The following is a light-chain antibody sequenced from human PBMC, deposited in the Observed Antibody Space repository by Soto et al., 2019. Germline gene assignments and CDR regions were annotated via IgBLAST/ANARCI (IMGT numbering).Light chain of an antibody. Sequence: EIVLTQSPGTLSLSPGERATLSCRASQSVSSSYLAWYQQKPVQAPRLLIYGASSRATGIPDRFSGSGSGTDFTLTISRLEPEDFAVYYCQQYGSSPPFPFGQGTRLEIK. CDR2: GAS. CDR3: QQYGSSPPFP. CDR1: QSVSSSY. J-gene: IGKJ5*01. V-gene: IGKV3-20*01.